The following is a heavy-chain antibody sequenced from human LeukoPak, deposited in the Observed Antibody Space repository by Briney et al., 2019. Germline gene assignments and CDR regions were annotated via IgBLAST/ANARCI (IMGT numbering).Heavy chain of an antibody. Sequence: PGGSLRLSCAASGFTVSSNYMSWVRQAPGKGLEWVSVIYSGGSTYYADSVKGRFTISRDNSKNTLYLQMNSLRAEDTAVCYCAREGKTGTTYYWGQGTLVTVSS. CDR3: AREGKTGTTYY. CDR1: GFTVSSNY. D-gene: IGHD1-7*01. V-gene: IGHV3-53*01. CDR2: IYSGGST. J-gene: IGHJ4*02.